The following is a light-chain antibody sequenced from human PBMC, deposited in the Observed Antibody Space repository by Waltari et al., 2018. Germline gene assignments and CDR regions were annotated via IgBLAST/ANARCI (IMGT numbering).Light chain of an antibody. CDR3: QKYSSSPPYS. V-gene: IGKV3-20*01. Sequence: VILTQSPATLSLSPGERATLSCRASQSVSSYLAWYQQQPGQAPRLLIYGASSRATGIPDRFSGSGSVTEFTRTISSLEPEDFAVYYCQKYSSSPPYSFGQGTKVEIK. CDR1: QSVSSY. CDR2: GAS. J-gene: IGKJ2*03.